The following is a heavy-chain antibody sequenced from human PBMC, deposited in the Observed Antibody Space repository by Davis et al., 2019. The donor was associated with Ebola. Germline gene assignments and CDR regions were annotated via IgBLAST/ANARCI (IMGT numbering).Heavy chain of an antibody. CDR3: ARVDSGGSRDY. J-gene: IGHJ4*02. V-gene: IGHV3-33*01. Sequence: PGGSLRLSCAASGFTFSSYGMHWVRQAPGKGLEWVAVIWYDGSNKYYADSVKGRFTISRDNSKNTLYLQMNSLRAAETAVYCCARVDSGGSRDYWGQGTLVTVSS. D-gene: IGHD2-15*01. CDR1: GFTFSSYG. CDR2: IWYDGSNK.